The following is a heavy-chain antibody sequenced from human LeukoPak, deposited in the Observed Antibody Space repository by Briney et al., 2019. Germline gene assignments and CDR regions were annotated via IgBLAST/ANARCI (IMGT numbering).Heavy chain of an antibody. CDR1: GDSMFSRY. V-gene: IGHV4-4*07. D-gene: IGHD2-15*01. J-gene: IGHJ5*02. Sequence: MTSETLSLTCSVSGDSMFSRYWSWIRQPAGKGLEWIGRIYTSGSTNYNPSLKSRVTMSVDTSKNQFSLKLSSVTAADTAVYYCARDVVVVVAATQGWFDPWGQGTLVTVSS. CDR2: IYTSGST. CDR3: ARDVVVVVAATQGWFDP.